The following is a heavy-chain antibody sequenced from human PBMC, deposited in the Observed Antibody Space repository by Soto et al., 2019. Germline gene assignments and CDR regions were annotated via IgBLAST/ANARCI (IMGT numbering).Heavy chain of an antibody. V-gene: IGHV4-34*01. CDR3: ARGRWVRGVFDY. D-gene: IGHD3-10*01. CDR1: GGSFSVYY. CDR2: INHSGST. J-gene: IGHJ4*02. Sequence: SETLSLTCAVYGGSFSVYYWSWIRQPPGKGLEWIGEINHSGSTNYNPSLKSRVTISVDTSKNQFSLKLSSVTAADTAVYYCARGRWVRGVFDYWGQGTLVTVSS.